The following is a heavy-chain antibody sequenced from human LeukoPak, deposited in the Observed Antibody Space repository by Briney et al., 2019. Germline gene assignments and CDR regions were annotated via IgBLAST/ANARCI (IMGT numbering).Heavy chain of an antibody. CDR2: ISGSDTTT. Sequence: GETLRLSCAASGFTFSNSGMSWVRQAPGKGLEWVSYISGSDTTTHYADSVKGRFTISRDNAKNSLYLQMNSLRAEDTAVYYCARHAPGYDFWSGPTHYFDYWGQGTLVTVSS. J-gene: IGHJ4*02. CDR3: ARHAPGYDFWSGPTHYFDY. D-gene: IGHD3-3*01. V-gene: IGHV3-48*04. CDR1: GFTFSNSG.